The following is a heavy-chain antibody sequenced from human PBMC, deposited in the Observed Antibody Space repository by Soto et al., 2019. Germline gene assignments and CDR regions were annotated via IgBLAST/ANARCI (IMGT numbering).Heavy chain of an antibody. CDR2: IRSKANSYAT. CDR1: GFTFSGSA. D-gene: IGHD6-19*01. J-gene: IGHJ4*02. Sequence: PGGSLKLSCAASGFTFSGSAMHWVRQASGKGLEWVGRIRSKANSYATAYAASVKGRFTISRDDSKNTAYLQMNSLKTEDTAVYYCTVRAVAGTDYFDYWGQGTLVTVSS. CDR3: TVRAVAGTDYFDY. V-gene: IGHV3-73*01.